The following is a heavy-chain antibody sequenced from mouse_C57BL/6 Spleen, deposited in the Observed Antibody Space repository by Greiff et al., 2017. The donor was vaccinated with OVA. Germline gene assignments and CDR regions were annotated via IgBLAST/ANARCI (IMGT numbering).Heavy chain of an antibody. J-gene: IGHJ1*03. CDR1: GYAFSSSW. Sequence: VQLQQSGPELVKPGASVKISCKASGYAFSSSWMNWVKQGPGKGLEWIGRISPGDGDTNYNGKFKGKATLTADKSSSTAYMQLSSLTSEDSAVYFCARESGTAWYFDVWGTGTTVTVSS. CDR2: ISPGDGDT. CDR3: ARESGTAWYFDV. D-gene: IGHD4-1*01. V-gene: IGHV1-82*01.